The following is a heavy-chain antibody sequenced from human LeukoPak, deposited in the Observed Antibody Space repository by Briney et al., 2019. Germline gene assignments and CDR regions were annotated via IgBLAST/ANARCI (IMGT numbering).Heavy chain of an antibody. CDR1: GYYFTNYW. D-gene: IGHD5-12*01. Sequence: GESLKISCKASGYYFTNYWIGWVRQMPGKGLEWMGIIYPGDSDTRYSPSFQGQVTISADKSISTAYLQWSSLKASDTAMYYCAREMPFGGYSGYWRLKNERWWFDPWGQGTLVTVSS. J-gene: IGHJ5*02. CDR2: IYPGDSDT. CDR3: AREMPFGGYSGYWRLKNERWWFDP. V-gene: IGHV5-51*01.